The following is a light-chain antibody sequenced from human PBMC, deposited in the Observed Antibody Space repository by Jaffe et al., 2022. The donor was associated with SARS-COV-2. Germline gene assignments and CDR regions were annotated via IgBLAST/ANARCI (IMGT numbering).Light chain of an antibody. V-gene: IGKV4-1*01. Sequence: DIVMTQSPDSLAVSLGERATINCKSSQGVLYSSNNKNYLAWYQQKPGQPPKLLIYWASSRQSGVPDRFSGSGSGTDFTLSISSLQAEDVAVYYCQQYYSGRTFGQGTRVEIK. CDR3: QQYYSGRT. CDR1: QGVLYSSNNKNY. CDR2: WAS. J-gene: IGKJ1*01.